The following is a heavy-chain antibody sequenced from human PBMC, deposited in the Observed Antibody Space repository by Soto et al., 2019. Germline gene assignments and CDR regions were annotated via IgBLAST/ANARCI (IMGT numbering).Heavy chain of an antibody. D-gene: IGHD4-17*01. CDR2: IYYSGST. CDR3: ARSFDDDYGPTGAFDI. V-gene: IGHV4-31*03. Sequence: QVQLQESGPGLVKPSQTLSLTCTVSGGSISSGGYYWSWIRQHPGKGLEWIGYIYYSGSTYYNPSSKSRVTISVDTSKNQFSLKLSSVTAADTAVYYCARSFDDDYGPTGAFDIWGQGTMVTVSS. J-gene: IGHJ3*02. CDR1: GGSISSGGYY.